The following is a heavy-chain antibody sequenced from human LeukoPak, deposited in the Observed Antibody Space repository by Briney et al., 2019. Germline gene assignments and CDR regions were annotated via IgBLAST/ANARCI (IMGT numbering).Heavy chain of an antibody. V-gene: IGHV3-30*04. D-gene: IGHD3-10*01. J-gene: IGHJ6*03. Sequence: EGSLRLSCAVSGFTFSSYAMHWVRQAPGKGLEWVAVILYDGSDKYYADSVQGRFTISRDNAKNTLYMQMNSLRAEDTALYYCARVARGDYYYYYMDVWGKGTTVTVSS. CDR2: ILYDGSDK. CDR1: GFTFSSYA. CDR3: ARVARGDYYYYYMDV.